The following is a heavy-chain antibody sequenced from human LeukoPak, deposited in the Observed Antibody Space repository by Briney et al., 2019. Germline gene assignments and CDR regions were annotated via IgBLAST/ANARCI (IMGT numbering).Heavy chain of an antibody. V-gene: IGHV6-1*01. CDR1: GDSVSSNSAT. Sequence: SQTLSLTCAISGDSVSSNSATWNWIRQSPSRGLEWLGRTYYRSKWYNDSAVSGKSRIIINADTSKNQFSLQLNSVTPADTAVYYCARGNPRYFDYWGQGTLVTVSS. CDR3: ARGNPRYFDY. J-gene: IGHJ4*02. CDR2: TYYRSKWYN.